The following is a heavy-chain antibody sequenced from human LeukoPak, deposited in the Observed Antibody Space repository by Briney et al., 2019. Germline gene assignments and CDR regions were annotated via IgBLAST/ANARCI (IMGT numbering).Heavy chain of an antibody. CDR3: AREGYYGSGSPPSLYFDY. Sequence: GVSLGLSCAASGFTFRNYVIHWVRQALGKGLEWVAVTSSDLNVKLYADSVKGRFTISRDNSRSTLYLRMNSLRPEDTAIYYCAREGYYGSGSPPSLYFDYWGQGTLVTVFS. V-gene: IGHV3-30-3*01. J-gene: IGHJ4*02. CDR2: TSSDLNVK. D-gene: IGHD3-10*01. CDR1: GFTFRNYV.